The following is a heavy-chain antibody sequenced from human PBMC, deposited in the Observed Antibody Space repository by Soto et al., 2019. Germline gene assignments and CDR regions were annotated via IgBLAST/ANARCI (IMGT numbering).Heavy chain of an antibody. CDR2: MYSAGDT. D-gene: IGHD3-22*01. CDR1: GFSVSGNY. V-gene: IGHV3-53*01. CDR3: AEATFVRSGFPSYYFDP. Sequence: GFLILSCAASGFSVSGNYMSWVRQSSGKGLEWVSLMYSAGDTYYAVSVKRRFTIYRDNSKNKLASQMNSLSPDDTAVCYCAEATFVRSGFPSYYFDPWGQGTLVTIS. J-gene: IGHJ4*02.